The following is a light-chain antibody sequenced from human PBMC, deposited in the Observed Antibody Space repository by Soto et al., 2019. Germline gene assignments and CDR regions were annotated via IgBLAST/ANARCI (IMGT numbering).Light chain of an antibody. CDR3: SSYAGSDNYV. J-gene: IGLJ1*01. CDR2: EVN. V-gene: IGLV2-8*01. CDR1: SSDVGGYNY. Sequence: QSALTQPPSASGSPGQSVTISCTGTSSDVGGYNYVSWYQQHPGKAPKLMIYEVNKRPSGVPDRFSGSNSGNSASLTVSGLQAEDEADYYCSSYAGSDNYVFGTGTKVTVL.